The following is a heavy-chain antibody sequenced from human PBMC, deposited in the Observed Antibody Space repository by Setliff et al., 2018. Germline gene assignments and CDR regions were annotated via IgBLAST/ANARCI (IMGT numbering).Heavy chain of an antibody. Sequence: SETLSLTCAVYGGSFSDYYWSWIRQSPGKGLEWIGEINHSGSTNYNPSLKTRVTISVDTSKNQFSLTLSSVTAADTAVYYCARETTMTYYFYYMDVWGKGTRSPSP. CDR1: GGSFSDYY. D-gene: IGHD4-17*01. J-gene: IGHJ6*03. CDR3: ARETTMTYYFYYMDV. CDR2: INHSGST. V-gene: IGHV4-34*01.